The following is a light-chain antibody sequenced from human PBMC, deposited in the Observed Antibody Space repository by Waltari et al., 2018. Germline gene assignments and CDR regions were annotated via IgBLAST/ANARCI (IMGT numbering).Light chain of an antibody. CDR2: DTS. CDR3: QQRRNWPLT. CDR1: QSVDMY. J-gene: IGKJ4*01. V-gene: IGKV3-11*01. Sequence: SCRANQSVDMYLAWYQQRPGQAPRLLIYDTSNRVTDIPARFSGSGSETDFSLTISSLEPEDFAVYYCQQRRNWPLTFGGGTKVEIK.